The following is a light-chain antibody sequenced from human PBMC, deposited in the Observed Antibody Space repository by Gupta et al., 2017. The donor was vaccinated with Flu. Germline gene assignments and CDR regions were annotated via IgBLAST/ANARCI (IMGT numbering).Light chain of an antibody. CDR3: QQQSNWPPLT. CDR1: QSVQNY. J-gene: IGKJ5*01. CDR2: DAS. V-gene: IGKV3-11*01. Sequence: EIVLTQSPPTLSLSPGEPATLSCRASQSVQNYLAWYQQKPGRDPRLLIFDASNRATGIPARFSGSGSGTDFTLTSSSLEPEDFAVYFCQQQSNWPPLTFGEGTQVEIK.